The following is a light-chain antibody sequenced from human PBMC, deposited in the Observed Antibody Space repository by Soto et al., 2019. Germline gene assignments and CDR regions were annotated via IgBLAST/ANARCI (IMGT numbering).Light chain of an antibody. CDR3: QQYNNWPPGAT. V-gene: IGKV3-15*01. J-gene: IGKJ3*01. CDR2: YAS. CDR1: LTVSTN. Sequence: IVMTQSPATLSVSPGERATLSSSASLTVSTNLAWSQQKPGQAHRLLLYYASTRATGIPARFSGSGSVKEFTLTISSVQSEDSAVYYCQQYNNWPPGATFGPGTKVEIK.